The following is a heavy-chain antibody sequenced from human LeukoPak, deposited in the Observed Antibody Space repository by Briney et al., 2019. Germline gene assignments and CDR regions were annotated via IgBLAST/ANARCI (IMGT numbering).Heavy chain of an antibody. CDR2: IWYDGSNK. Sequence: PGGSLRLSCAASGFTFSSYGVHWVRQAPGKGLEWVAVIWYDGSNKYYADSVKGRFTISRDNSKNTLYLQMNSLRAEDTAVYYCAGAASGFDYWGQGTLVTVSS. J-gene: IGHJ4*02. D-gene: IGHD1-14*01. V-gene: IGHV3-33*01. CDR3: AGAASGFDY. CDR1: GFTFSSYG.